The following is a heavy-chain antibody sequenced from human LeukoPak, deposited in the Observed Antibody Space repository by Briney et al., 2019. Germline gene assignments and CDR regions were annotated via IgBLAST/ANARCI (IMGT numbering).Heavy chain of an antibody. CDR1: GGSVNSGTHS. CDR3: ARYDFNKYFDY. V-gene: IGHV4-61*01. D-gene: IGHD3-3*01. CDR2: IYYSGNT. J-gene: IGHJ4*02. Sequence: SETLSLTCAVSGGSVNSGTHSWSWIRQPPGKGLEYIGYIYYSGNTYYNPSLKSRLSISIETSKNQFSLKLTSVTAADTAVYYCARYDFNKYFDYWGQGILVTVSS.